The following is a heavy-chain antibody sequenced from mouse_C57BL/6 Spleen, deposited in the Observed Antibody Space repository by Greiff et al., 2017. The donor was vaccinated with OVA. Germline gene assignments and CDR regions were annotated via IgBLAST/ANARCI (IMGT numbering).Heavy chain of an antibody. J-gene: IGHJ4*01. CDR3: ARLGYGSSLYYYAMDY. CDR2: INYDGSST. CDR1: GFTFSDYY. D-gene: IGHD1-1*01. Sequence: EVKLVESEGGLVQPGSSMKLSCTASGFTFSDYYMAWVRQVPEKGLEWVANINYDGSSTYYLDSLKSRFIISRDNAKNILYLQMSSLKSEDTATYYCARLGYGSSLYYYAMDYWGQGTSVTVSS. V-gene: IGHV5-16*01.